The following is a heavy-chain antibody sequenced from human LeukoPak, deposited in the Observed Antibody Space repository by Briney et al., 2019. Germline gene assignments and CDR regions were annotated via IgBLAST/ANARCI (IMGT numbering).Heavy chain of an antibody. CDR1: EFIVSTNY. CDR3: VKEVPGTTIYD. J-gene: IGHJ4*02. V-gene: IGHV3-66*01. CDR2: IFRGDGT. Sequence: GGSLRLSCAASEFIVSTNYMSWVRQAPGKGLEWVAVIFRGDGTYHADSVKGRFTISRDTSKNTVYLHMNSLTAADTAVYYCVKEVPGTTIYDWGQGILVTVSS. D-gene: IGHD4-11*01.